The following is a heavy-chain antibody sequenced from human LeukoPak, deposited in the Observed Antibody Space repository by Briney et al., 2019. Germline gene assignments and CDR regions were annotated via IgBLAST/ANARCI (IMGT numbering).Heavy chain of an antibody. V-gene: IGHV3-64D*09. D-gene: IGHD4-17*01. CDR1: GFSFSICS. CDR3: VKATVTSSYCDYFDS. Sequence: PGGSLRLSCSASGFSFSICSMHWVRPAPGKGLEYVSAISNNGGHINYADSVKGRFTISRDNSKSTLYLQMSSLRAEDTAVYYCVKATVTSSYCDYFDSWGQGTRVTVSS. J-gene: IGHJ4*02. CDR2: ISNNGGHI.